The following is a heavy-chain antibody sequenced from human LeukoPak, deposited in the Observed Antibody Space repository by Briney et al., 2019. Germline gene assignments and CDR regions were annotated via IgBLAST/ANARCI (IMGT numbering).Heavy chain of an antibody. Sequence: PSETLSLTCTVSGGSVSSHYWSWIRQPPGKGLEWIGYVYHSETTSYNPSLKSRVTILLDTSKSQFSLRLASLTAADTAVYYCARETEVGDAFDIWGQGTMVTVSS. J-gene: IGHJ3*02. V-gene: IGHV4-59*02. CDR2: VYHSETT. D-gene: IGHD3-10*01. CDR3: ARETEVGDAFDI. CDR1: GGSVSSHY.